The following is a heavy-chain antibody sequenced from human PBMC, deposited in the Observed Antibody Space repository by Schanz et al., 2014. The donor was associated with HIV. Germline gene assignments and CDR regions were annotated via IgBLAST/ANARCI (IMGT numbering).Heavy chain of an antibody. Sequence: QVQLQQWGAGLLKPSETLSLTCAVYGSSVTYFYWSWIRQSPGKGLEWIAEVNHSGDANHNPSLKSRVTISVAPSKNQFSLKLDSVTAADTAVYYCARGDDYYGSGTPAYYHAMDVWGQGTTVTVSS. D-gene: IGHD3-10*01. CDR3: ARGDDYYGSGTPAYYHAMDV. CDR2: VNHSGDA. J-gene: IGHJ6*02. V-gene: IGHV4-34*02. CDR1: GSSVTYFY.